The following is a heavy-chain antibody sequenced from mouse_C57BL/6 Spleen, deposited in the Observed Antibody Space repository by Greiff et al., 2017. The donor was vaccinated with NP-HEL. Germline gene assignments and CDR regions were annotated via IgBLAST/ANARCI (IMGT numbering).Heavy chain of an antibody. Sequence: QVQLQQSGAELVRPGASVTLSCKASGYTFTDYEMHWVKQTPVHGLEWIGAIDPETGGTAYNQKFKGKAILTADKSSSTAYMELRSMTTEDSAVYYGTRGGDYDGYYFDYWGQGTTLTVSS. V-gene: IGHV1-15*01. J-gene: IGHJ2*01. CDR2: IDPETGGT. D-gene: IGHD2-4*01. CDR3: TRGGDYDGYYFDY. CDR1: GYTFTDYE.